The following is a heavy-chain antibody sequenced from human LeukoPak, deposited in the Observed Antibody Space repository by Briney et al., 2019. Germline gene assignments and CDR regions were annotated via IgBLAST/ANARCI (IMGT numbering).Heavy chain of an antibody. Sequence: PGRSLQLSCAASGLTFSTYGMHWVRQAPGKGLEWVAVISYDGNDKDYADSVKGRFTISRDNSKNTLFLQINSLRVEDTAVYYCAKPGATAYYFEYWGQGILVTVSS. J-gene: IGHJ4*02. V-gene: IGHV3-30*18. CDR3: AKPGATAYYFEY. D-gene: IGHD1/OR15-1a*01. CDR2: ISYDGNDK. CDR1: GLTFSTYG.